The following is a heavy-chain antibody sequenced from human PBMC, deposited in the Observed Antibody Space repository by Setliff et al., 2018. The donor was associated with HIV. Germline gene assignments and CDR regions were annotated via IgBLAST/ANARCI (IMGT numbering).Heavy chain of an antibody. CDR2: IYYSGST. CDR1: GGSISSHY. CDR3: ARPSGSDRLNWFDP. J-gene: IGHJ5*02. D-gene: IGHD3-10*01. Sequence: SETLSLTCIVSGGSISSHYWSWIRQPPGKGLEWIGYIYYSGSTTYTPSLKGRVTISVDTSKNQFSLRLRSVTAADTAVYYCARPSGSDRLNWFDPWGQGTLVTVSS. V-gene: IGHV4-59*11.